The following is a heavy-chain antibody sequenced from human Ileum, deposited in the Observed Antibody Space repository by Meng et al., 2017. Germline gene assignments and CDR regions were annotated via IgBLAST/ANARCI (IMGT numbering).Heavy chain of an antibody. V-gene: IGHV4-34*01. CDR1: GDSFTDYY. J-gene: IGHJ4*02. Sequence: QLQLMHWGAARLKPSKTLSLTCNVYGDSFTDYYWNWIRQPPGKGLEWIGEIHYSGSTNYNPSLESRVTISEDTSQKQFSLRLSSVTAADTAVYYCARRIRGGSYLGWGQGTLVTVSS. CDR3: ARRIRGGSYLG. D-gene: IGHD1-26*01. CDR2: IHYSGST.